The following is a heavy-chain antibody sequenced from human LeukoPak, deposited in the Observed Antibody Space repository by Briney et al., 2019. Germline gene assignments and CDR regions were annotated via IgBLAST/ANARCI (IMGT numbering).Heavy chain of an antibody. CDR3: ARVLTTVTRYNWFDP. CDR2: IYYSGST. V-gene: IGHV4-59*01. J-gene: IGHJ5*02. Sequence: SETLSLTCTVSGGSISSYYWSWLRQPPGKGLEWIGYIYYSGSTNYNPSLKSRVTISVDTSKNQFSLKLSSVTAADTAVYYCARVLTTVTRYNWFDPWGQGTLVTVFS. CDR1: GGSISSYY. D-gene: IGHD4-17*01.